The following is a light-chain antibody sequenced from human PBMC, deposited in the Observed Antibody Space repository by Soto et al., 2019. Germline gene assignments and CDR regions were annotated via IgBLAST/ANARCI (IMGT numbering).Light chain of an antibody. J-gene: IGKJ1*01. CDR2: DAS. CDR3: QQSWTTPPT. Sequence: AIRMTQSPSSLSASTGDRVTITCRASQGISTYLAWYQQNPGKAPKLLIYDASNLPSGVPSRFSGSGSGTDFTLTISSLQPEDFATYYCQQSWTTPPTFGQGTKVDIK. V-gene: IGKV1-8*01. CDR1: QGISTY.